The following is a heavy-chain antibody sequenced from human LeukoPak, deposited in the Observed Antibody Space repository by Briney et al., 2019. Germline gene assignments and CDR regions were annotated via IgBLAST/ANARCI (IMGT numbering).Heavy chain of an antibody. CDR1: GYSISSSYY. J-gene: IGHJ4*02. CDR3: ARDADSSSWYRIY. CDR2: IYHSGST. Sequence: SETLSLTCTVSGYSISSSYYWGWIRQPPGKGLEWIGSIYHSGSTYYNPSLKSRVTISVDTSKNQFSLKLSSVTAADTAVYYCARDADSSSWYRIYWGQGTLVTVSS. D-gene: IGHD6-13*01. V-gene: IGHV4-38-2*02.